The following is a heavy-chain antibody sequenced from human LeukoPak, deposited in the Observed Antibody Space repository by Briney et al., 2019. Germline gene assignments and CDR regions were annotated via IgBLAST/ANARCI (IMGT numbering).Heavy chain of an antibody. D-gene: IGHD3-22*01. Sequence: GGSLRLSCAASGFTFSNAWMSWVRQAPGRGLEWVSAMSGSGGSTYYADSVKGRFTISRDNSKNTLYLQMNSLRAEDTAVYYCAKDIGYDSSGYYPSYFDYWGQGTLVTVSS. CDR1: GFTFSNAW. J-gene: IGHJ4*02. V-gene: IGHV3-23*01. CDR2: MSGSGGST. CDR3: AKDIGYDSSGYYPSYFDY.